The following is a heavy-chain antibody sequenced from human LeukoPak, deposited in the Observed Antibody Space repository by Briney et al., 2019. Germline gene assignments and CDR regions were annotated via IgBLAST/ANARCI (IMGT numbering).Heavy chain of an antibody. CDR1: GYTFTGYY. V-gene: IGHV1-2*02. CDR3: ARSKPFGVVISPTYFDY. D-gene: IGHD3-3*01. CDR2: INPNSDGT. J-gene: IGHJ4*02. Sequence: ASVKVSCKASGYTFTGYYMHWVRQAPGQGLEWMGWINPNSDGTNYAQKFQGRVTMTRDTSISTAYMELSRLRSDDTAVYYCARSKPFGVVISPTYFDYWGQGTLVTVSS.